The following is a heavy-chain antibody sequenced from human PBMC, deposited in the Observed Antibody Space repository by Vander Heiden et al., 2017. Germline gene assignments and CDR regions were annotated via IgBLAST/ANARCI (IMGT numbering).Heavy chain of an antibody. CDR3: ARLRYCATPSCSSMDV. CDR1: GDPMRSDSFY. J-gene: IGHJ6*02. D-gene: IGHD2-15*01. Sequence: QHKLQESGPGLVKPSETLSLTCTVSGDPMRSDSFYWGWIRQPPGKGLECIGNVYYTGRTYYNPSLKSRVSIIVDTSKNQFSLKMNSVTAADTAVYYCARLRYCATPSCSSMDVWGQGTTVAVSS. V-gene: IGHV4-39*01. CDR2: VYYTGRT.